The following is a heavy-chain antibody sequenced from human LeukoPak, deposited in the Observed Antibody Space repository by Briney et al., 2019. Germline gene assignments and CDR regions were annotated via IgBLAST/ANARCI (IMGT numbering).Heavy chain of an antibody. CDR1: GYTFTSYY. CDR2: INPSGGST. J-gene: IGHJ5*02. Sequence: ASVKVSCKASGYTFTSYYMHWVRQAPGQGLEWMGIINPSGGSTSYAQKFQGRVTITADESTSTAYMELSSLRSEDTAVYYCALIAAAGNWADNWFDPWGQGTLVTVSS. V-gene: IGHV1-46*01. D-gene: IGHD6-13*01. CDR3: ALIAAAGNWADNWFDP.